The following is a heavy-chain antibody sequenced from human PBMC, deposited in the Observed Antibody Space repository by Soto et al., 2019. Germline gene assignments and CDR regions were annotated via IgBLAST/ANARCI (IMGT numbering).Heavy chain of an antibody. J-gene: IGHJ6*03. CDR2: ISGSGGST. D-gene: IGHD3-10*01. Sequence: PGGSLRLSCAASGFTFSSYAMSWVRQAPGKGLEWVSAISGSGGSTYYADSVKGRFTISRDNSKNTLYLQMNSLRAEDTAVYYCAKSRGGVWTYYYYYMDVWGKGTTVTVSS. V-gene: IGHV3-23*01. CDR3: AKSRGGVWTYYYYYMDV. CDR1: GFTFSSYA.